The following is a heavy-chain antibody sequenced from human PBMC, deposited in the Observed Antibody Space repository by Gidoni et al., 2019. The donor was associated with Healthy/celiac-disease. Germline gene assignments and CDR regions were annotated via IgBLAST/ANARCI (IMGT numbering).Heavy chain of an antibody. CDR1: GCTFSSYS. Sequence: EVQLVESGGGLVQPGGSLRLSCAASGCTFSSYSMNWVRQAPGKGLEWVSYISSSSSTIYYADSVKGRFTISRDNAKNSLYLQMNSLRAEDTAVYYCARDRDYGDYPTFWGQGTLVTVSS. V-gene: IGHV3-48*01. D-gene: IGHD4-17*01. CDR2: ISSSSSTI. J-gene: IGHJ4*02. CDR3: ARDRDYGDYPTF.